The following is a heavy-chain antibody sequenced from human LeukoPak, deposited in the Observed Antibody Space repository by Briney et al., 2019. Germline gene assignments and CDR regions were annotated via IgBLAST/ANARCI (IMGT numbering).Heavy chain of an antibody. V-gene: IGHV4-30-2*03. J-gene: IGHJ5*02. D-gene: IGHD3-16*01. CDR2: IYYSGST. CDR3: ARRGGLQRNWFDP. Sequence: SETLSLTCAVSGGSISSGGYSWSWIRQPPGKGLEWIGSIYYSGSTYYNPSLKSRVTISVDTSKNQFSLKLSSVTATDTAVYYCARRGGLQRNWFDPWGQGTLVTVSS. CDR1: GGSISSGGYS.